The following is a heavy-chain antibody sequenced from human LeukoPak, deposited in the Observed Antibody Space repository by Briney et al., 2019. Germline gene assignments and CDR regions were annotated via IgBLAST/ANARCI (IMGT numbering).Heavy chain of an antibody. CDR3: AKLGGWYGGFPPPPGY. CDR1: GFTFSSYA. V-gene: IGHV3-23*01. Sequence: GGSLRLSCAASGFTFSSYAMSWVRQAPGKGLEWVSAISGSGGSTYYADSVKGRFTISRDNSKNTLYLQMNSLGAEDTAVCYCAKLGGWYGGFPPPPGYWGQGTLVTVSS. D-gene: IGHD6-19*01. CDR2: ISGSGGST. J-gene: IGHJ4*02.